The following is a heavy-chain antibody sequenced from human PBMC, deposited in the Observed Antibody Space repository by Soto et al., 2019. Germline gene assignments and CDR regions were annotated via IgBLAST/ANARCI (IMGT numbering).Heavy chain of an antibody. J-gene: IGHJ5*02. D-gene: IGHD2-15*01. CDR2: ISSSSSYI. Sequence: GGSLRLSCAASGFTFSSYSMNWVRQAPGKGLEWVSSISSSSSYIYYADSVKGRFTISRDNAKNSLYLQMNSLRVEDTAVYYCARGSPLRGDNWLDPWGQGTLVIVSS. CDR3: ARGSPLRGDNWLDP. V-gene: IGHV3-21*01. CDR1: GFTFSSYS.